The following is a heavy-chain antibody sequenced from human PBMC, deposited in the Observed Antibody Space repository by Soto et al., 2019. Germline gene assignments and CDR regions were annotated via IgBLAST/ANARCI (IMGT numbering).Heavy chain of an antibody. CDR2: IYTSGST. CDR3: ARGHKGYYYDSSGYSSGAFDI. V-gene: IGHV4-4*07. Sequence: SETPSLTCTVSGGSISSYYWSWIRQPAGKGLEWTGRIYTSGSTNYNPSLESRVTMSVDTSKNQFSLKLSSVTAADTAVYYCARGHKGYYYDSSGYSSGAFDIWGQGTMVTVSS. D-gene: IGHD3-22*01. CDR1: GGSISSYY. J-gene: IGHJ3*02.